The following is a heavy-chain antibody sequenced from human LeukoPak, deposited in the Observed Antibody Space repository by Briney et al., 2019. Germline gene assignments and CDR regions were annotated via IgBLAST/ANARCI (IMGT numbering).Heavy chain of an antibody. J-gene: IGHJ4*02. CDR3: ARDSAGQPDYYDSSGYFDY. CDR2: IIPIFGTA. Sequence: SVKVSCKASGGTFSSYAISWVRQAPGQGLKWMGRIIPIFGTANYAQKFQGRVTVTTDEPTSTAYMELSSLRSEDTAVYYCARDSAGQPDYYDSSGYFDYWGQGTLVTVSS. D-gene: IGHD3-22*01. CDR1: GGTFSSYA. V-gene: IGHV1-69*05.